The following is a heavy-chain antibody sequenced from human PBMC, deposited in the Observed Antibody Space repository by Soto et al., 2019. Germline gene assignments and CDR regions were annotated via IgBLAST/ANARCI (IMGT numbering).Heavy chain of an antibody. V-gene: IGHV1-69*02. CDR2: INPILSMS. J-gene: IGHJ4*02. CDR3: ATWYGSGYRAFDY. D-gene: IGHD3-10*01. CDR1: GDTFAFHS. Sequence: QVQLVQSGAEVKRPGSSVKVSCKASGDTFAFHSINWVRQAPGLGLEWMGRINPILSMSNYAQRFQGRVTNDAGKANNNTFMVTSCLRTEETANYYLATWYGSGYRAFDYWGQGALVTVSS.